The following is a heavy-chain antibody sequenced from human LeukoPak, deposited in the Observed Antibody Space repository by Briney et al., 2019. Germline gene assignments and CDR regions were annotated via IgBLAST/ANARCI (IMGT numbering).Heavy chain of an antibody. V-gene: IGHV3-23*01. J-gene: IGHJ4*02. D-gene: IGHD3/OR15-3a*01. CDR1: GFDFSSYA. CDR2: ITGSGGST. Sequence: GGSLRLSCAASGFDFSSYAVSWVRQAPGKGLEWVSAITGSGGSTYYADSVKGRFTVSRDNPRNTLYLQMNSLRAEDTAVYYCGKDEQGFGLQTSHWGQGTLVTVSS. CDR3: GKDEQGFGLQTSH.